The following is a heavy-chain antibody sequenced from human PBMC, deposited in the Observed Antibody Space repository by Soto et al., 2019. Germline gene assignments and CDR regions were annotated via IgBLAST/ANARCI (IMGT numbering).Heavy chain of an antibody. J-gene: IGHJ6*02. Sequence: QVQLVQSGAEVKKPGSSVKVSCKASGGTFSSYTISWVRQAPGQGPEWMGRIIPILGIANYAQKSQGRVTIPADKSTCTAYMELSSLRSEDTAVYYCASLMSSGYCYGMDVWGQGTTVTVSS. CDR3: ASLMSSGYCYGMDV. CDR1: GGTFSSYT. V-gene: IGHV1-69*02. D-gene: IGHD3-10*01. CDR2: IIPILGIA.